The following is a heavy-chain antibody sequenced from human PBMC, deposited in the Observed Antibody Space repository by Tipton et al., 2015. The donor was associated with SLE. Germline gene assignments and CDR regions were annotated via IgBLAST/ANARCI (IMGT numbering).Heavy chain of an antibody. CDR1: GGSISSSSYY. CDR2: IYDGGST. J-gene: IGHJ4*02. Sequence: TLSLTCTVSGGSISSSSYYWGWIRQPPGKELEWVGSIYDGGSTYYNPSLKSRVTISVDTSKNQFSLKLNSVTAADTAVYYCARARAIVAFDYWGQGTLVTVSS. D-gene: IGHD5-12*01. V-gene: IGHV4-39*07. CDR3: ARARAIVAFDY.